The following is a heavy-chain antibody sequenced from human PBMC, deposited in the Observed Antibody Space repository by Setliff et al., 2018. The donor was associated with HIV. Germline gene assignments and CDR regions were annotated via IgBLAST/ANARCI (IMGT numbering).Heavy chain of an antibody. Sequence: ASVKVSCKASGGTFSSYAISWVRQAPGQGLEWMGGIIPIFGTANYAQKFQGRVTITTDESTSTAYMELSSLRSEDTAVYYCASSSSGWYWGAFDIWGQGTMVTVSS. CDR3: ASSSSGWYWGAFDI. CDR1: GGTFSSYA. J-gene: IGHJ3*02. V-gene: IGHV1-69*05. D-gene: IGHD6-19*01. CDR2: IIPIFGTA.